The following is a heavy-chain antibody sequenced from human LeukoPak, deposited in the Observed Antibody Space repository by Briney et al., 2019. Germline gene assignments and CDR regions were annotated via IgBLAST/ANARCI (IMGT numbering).Heavy chain of an antibody. D-gene: IGHD2-21*01. CDR3: ARVKRVYCGGDCYHNAFDI. V-gene: IGHV4-59*01. CDR2: IYYIGST. CDR1: GGSISSYY. Sequence: SETLSLTCTVSGGSISSYYWSWIRQPPGKGLEWIGYIYYIGSTSYNPSLKSRVTISVDTSKNQFSLKLSSVTAADTAVYYCARVKRVYCGGDCYHNAFDIWGQGTMVTVSS. J-gene: IGHJ3*02.